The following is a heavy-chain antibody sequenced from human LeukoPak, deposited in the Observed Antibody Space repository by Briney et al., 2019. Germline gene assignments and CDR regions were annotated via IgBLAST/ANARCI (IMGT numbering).Heavy chain of an antibody. CDR3: ARDISGWYIDY. J-gene: IGHJ4*02. CDR1: GFTFSSYG. V-gene: IGHV3-33*01. Sequence: GRSLRPSCAASGFTFSSYGMHWVRQAPGKVLEWVAVIRYDGSNKNYADSVKGRLTISRDNSKNTLYLQMNSLRAEDTAVYYCARDISGWYIDYWGQGTLVTVSS. CDR2: IRYDGSNK. D-gene: IGHD6-19*01.